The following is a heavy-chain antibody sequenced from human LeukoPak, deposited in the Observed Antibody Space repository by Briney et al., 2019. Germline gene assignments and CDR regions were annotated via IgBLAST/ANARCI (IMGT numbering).Heavy chain of an antibody. D-gene: IGHD5-12*01. CDR2: IDYDSSHI. J-gene: IGHJ6*03. CDR1: GFTFSTSA. CDR3: IRTLIVATSPYMDV. Sequence: GGSLRLSCAASGFTFSTSAMNWVRQVPGKGLEWVSSIDYDSSHIYYAASVRGRFTISRDNARNSVYLQMDSLRVEDTAIYYCIRTLIVATSPYMDVWGKGTTVTVSS. V-gene: IGHV3-21*01.